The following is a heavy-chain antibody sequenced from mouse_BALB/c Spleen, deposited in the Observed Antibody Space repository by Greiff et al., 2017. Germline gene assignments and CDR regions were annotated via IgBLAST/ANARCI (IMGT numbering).Heavy chain of an antibody. CDR3: ARERPYYGRPAWFAY. Sequence: EVQLQESGGGLVKPGGSLKLSCAASGFTFSSYAMSWVRQTPEKRLEWVASISSGGSTYYPDSVKGRFTISRDNARNILYLQMSSLRSEDTAMYYCARERPYYGRPAWFAYWGQGTLVTVSA. D-gene: IGHD1-1*01. CDR2: ISSGGST. J-gene: IGHJ3*01. CDR1: GFTFSSYA. V-gene: IGHV5-6-5*01.